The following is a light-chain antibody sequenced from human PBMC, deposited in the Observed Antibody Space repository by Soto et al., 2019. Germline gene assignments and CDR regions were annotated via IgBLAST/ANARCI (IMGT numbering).Light chain of an antibody. CDR1: RRISSW. J-gene: IGKJ1*01. Sequence: DIQMTQSPSTLSASVGDRVTITCRASRRISSWLAWYQQQPGKAPKLLVYAASTLQSGVPSRFSGNGSGTEFTLTISRLQPEDLATYFCQQYNGYPWTFGQGTRVGIK. CDR3: QQYNGYPWT. V-gene: IGKV1-5*01. CDR2: AAS.